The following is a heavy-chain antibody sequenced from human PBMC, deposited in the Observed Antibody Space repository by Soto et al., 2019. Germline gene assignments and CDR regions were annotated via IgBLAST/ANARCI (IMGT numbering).Heavy chain of an antibody. CDR1: GGSISSNIYY. CDR2: IHYSGST. CDR3: ASQHYYDRSGYYVGY. Sequence: SETLCLTCTVSGGSISSNIYYGGWIRQPPGKGLEWIGNIHYSGSTYYDSSLKTRVTISVDTSKNQFSLKLSSVTAADTAVYYCASQHYYDRSGYYVGYWGQGTLVTVSS. V-gene: IGHV4-39*01. J-gene: IGHJ4*02. D-gene: IGHD3-22*01.